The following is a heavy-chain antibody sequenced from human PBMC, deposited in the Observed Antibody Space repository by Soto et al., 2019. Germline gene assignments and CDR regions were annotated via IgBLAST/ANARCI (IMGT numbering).Heavy chain of an antibody. CDR1: GFSFGTYS. V-gene: IGHV3-30-3*01. Sequence: GGSLRLSCVASGFSFGTYSMHWVRQAPGKGLEWVAIISYDGIKKYYADSVEGRFTISRDNSENTVYLQMNSLRAEDTAVYYCTVLRFLQWSPDVDHWGQGTLVTVSS. CDR2: ISYDGIKK. CDR3: TVLRFLQWSPDVDH. D-gene: IGHD3-3*01. J-gene: IGHJ4*02.